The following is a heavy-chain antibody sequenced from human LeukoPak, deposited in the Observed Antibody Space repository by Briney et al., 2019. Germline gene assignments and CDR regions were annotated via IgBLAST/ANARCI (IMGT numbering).Heavy chain of an antibody. CDR2: INPSGGST. J-gene: IGHJ6*02. Sequence: ASVKVSCKASGYTFTIYYMHWVRQAPGQGLEWMGRINPSGGSTSYAQKFQGRGTMTRDTSTSTVYMELSSLRSEDTAVYYCARATAAGTLYYYYYGMDVWGQGTTVTVSS. CDR1: GYTFTIYY. CDR3: ARATAAGTLYYYYYGMDV. V-gene: IGHV1-46*01. D-gene: IGHD6-13*01.